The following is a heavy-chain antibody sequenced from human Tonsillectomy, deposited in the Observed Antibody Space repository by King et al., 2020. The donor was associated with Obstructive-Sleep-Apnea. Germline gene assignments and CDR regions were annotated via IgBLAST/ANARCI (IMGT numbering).Heavy chain of an antibody. CDR1: GFSLNIYS. V-gene: IGHV3-21*01. J-gene: IGHJ4*02. Sequence: VQLVESGGGLVKPGGSLRLSCAASGFSLNIYSMIWVRQAPGKGLEWVSSISSSSNYIYYSDSVKGRFTISRDNAKNSLYLQINSLRAEDTAVYYCAGVIPPELPGIAAAGGDFWGQGTLVTVSS. CDR2: ISSSSNYI. CDR3: AGVIPPELPGIAAAGGDF. D-gene: IGHD6-13*01.